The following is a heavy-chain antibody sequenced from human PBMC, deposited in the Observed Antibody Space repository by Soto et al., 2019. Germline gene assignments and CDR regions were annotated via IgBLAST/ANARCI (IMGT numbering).Heavy chain of an antibody. J-gene: IGHJ6*02. CDR3: AKVRYSSPMGYYYGMDV. D-gene: IGHD6-19*01. V-gene: IGHV1-69*13. Sequence: RASVKVSCKASRVAFSKFIVTWVRQAPGLGLEWVGGIIPIFGTANYAQKFQGRVTITADESTSTSYMEVNNLRSEDTAVYYCAKVRYSSPMGYYYGMDVWGQGTRSPSP. CDR2: IIPIFGTA. CDR1: RVAFSKFI.